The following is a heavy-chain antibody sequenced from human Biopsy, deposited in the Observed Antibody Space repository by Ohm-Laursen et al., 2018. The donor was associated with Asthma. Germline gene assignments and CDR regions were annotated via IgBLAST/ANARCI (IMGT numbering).Heavy chain of an antibody. D-gene: IGHD3-16*01. CDR1: GGSMSSSSYY. CDR2: ISYTGSA. J-gene: IGHJ6*02. V-gene: IGHV4-39*07. CDR3: ARGNSSKMSQGEVQFSGGKRAHSCRGMDV. Sequence: GTLSLTCTVSGGSMSSSSYYWGWIRQPPGKGLEWMGSISYTGSAYHNPSLSSRLTLSVDTSKNQFSLRRTSVTGADTAIYYFARGNSSKMSQGEVQFSGGKRAHSCRGMDVWGQGTPVTVSS.